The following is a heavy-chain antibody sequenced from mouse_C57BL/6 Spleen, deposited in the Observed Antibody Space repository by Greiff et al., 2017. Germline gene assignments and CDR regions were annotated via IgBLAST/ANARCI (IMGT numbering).Heavy chain of an antibody. D-gene: IGHD1-1*01. CDR1: GYSFTDYN. CDR2: INPNYGTT. CDR3: ARSITTVVEPYYYAMDY. J-gene: IGHJ4*01. V-gene: IGHV1-39*01. Sequence: VQLQQSGPELVKPGASVKLSCKASGYSFTDYNMNWVKQSNGKSLEWIGVINPNYGTTSYNQKFKGKATLTVDQASSTAYMQLNSLTSEDSAVYYCARSITTVVEPYYYAMDYWGQGTSVTVSS.